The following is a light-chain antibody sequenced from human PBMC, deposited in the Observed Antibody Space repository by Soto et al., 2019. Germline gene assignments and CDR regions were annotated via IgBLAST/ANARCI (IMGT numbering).Light chain of an antibody. J-gene: IGKJ1*01. CDR3: QHYGDSSWT. CDR2: GVS. CDR1: QSVSSTL. Sequence: EIGLTRSPVARSFSQGEGAPLSCRASQSVSSTLLTWYQQKPGQAPRLLIYGVSSRATGIPDRFSGSGSGTDFTLTISRLEPEDFAVYFCQHYGDSSWTFGQGTRVEIK. V-gene: IGKV3-20*01.